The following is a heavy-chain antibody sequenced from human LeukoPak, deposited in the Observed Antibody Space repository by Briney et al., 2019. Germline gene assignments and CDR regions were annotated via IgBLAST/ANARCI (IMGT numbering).Heavy chain of an antibody. Sequence: PPETLSLTCTVSGGSISSSSYYWGWIRQPPGKGLEWIGSIYYSGSTYYNPSLKSRVTISVDTSKNQFSLKLSSVTAADTAVYYCARRAVAGPYSFDYWGQGTLVTVSS. CDR3: ARRAVAGPYSFDY. CDR1: GGSISSSSYY. D-gene: IGHD6-19*01. J-gene: IGHJ4*02. CDR2: IYYSGST. V-gene: IGHV4-39*01.